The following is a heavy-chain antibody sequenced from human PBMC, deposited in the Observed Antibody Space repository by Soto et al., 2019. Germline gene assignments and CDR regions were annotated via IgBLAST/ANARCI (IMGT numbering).Heavy chain of an antibody. CDR3: AKGYYDFWSGLLNWFDP. D-gene: IGHD3-3*01. CDR2: ISSNGNNP. CDR1: GLTFSNYA. V-gene: IGHV3-23*01. Sequence: GGALRLSCAASGLTFSNYAMSWVRQAPGKGLEWVAAISSNGNNPYYADSVKGRFTISRDNSKNTLYLQMNSLRAEDTAVYYCAKGYYDFWSGLLNWFDPWGQGTLVTVSS. J-gene: IGHJ5*02.